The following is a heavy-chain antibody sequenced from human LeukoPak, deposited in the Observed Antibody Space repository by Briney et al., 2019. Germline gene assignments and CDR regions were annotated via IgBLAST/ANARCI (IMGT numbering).Heavy chain of an antibody. CDR3: ARDKGEWDDILTGLF. J-gene: IGHJ4*02. Sequence: GGSLRLSCAASGFTFSSYAMHWVRQAPGKGLEWVAVISYDGSNKYYADSVKGRFTISRDNSKNTLYLQMNSLRAEDTAVYYCARDKGEWDDILTGLFWGQGTLVTVSS. CDR2: ISYDGSNK. CDR1: GFTFSSYA. D-gene: IGHD3-9*01. V-gene: IGHV3-30-3*01.